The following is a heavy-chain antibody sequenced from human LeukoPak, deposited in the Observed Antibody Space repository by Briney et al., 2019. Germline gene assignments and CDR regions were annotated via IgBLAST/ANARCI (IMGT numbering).Heavy chain of an antibody. J-gene: IGHJ4*02. CDR3: ARAAPAHRITGITSLGY. D-gene: IGHD1-7*01. CDR2: INPNSGGT. V-gene: IGHV1-2*02. Sequence: ASVKVSCKASGYTFTGYYMHWVRQAPGQGLEWMGWINPNSGGTNYAQKFQGRVTMTRDTSISTAYMELSRLRSDDTAVYYCARAAPAHRITGITSLGYWGQGTLVTVSS. CDR1: GYTFTGYY.